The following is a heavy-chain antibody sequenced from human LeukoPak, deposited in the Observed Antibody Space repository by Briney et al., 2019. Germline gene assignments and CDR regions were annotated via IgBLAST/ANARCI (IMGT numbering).Heavy chain of an antibody. D-gene: IGHD3-3*01. J-gene: IGHJ4*02. CDR2: FDPENAEI. CDR1: GNTLRELP. V-gene: IGHV1-24*01. CDR3: ATRGSDFWSGFDY. Sequence: GASVKVSCKLSGNTLRELPIQWVRQAGGKGLEWMAGFDPENAEIVYAQKFQGRVTMTEDTSTNTAYMELTSLTSDDTALYYCATRGSDFWSGFDYWGQGTRVTVYS.